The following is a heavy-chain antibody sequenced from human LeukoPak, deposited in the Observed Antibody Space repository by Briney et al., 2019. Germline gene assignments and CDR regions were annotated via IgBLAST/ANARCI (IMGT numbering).Heavy chain of an antibody. V-gene: IGHV3-23*01. CDR2: ISGSGGGT. CDR1: GFTFSNYA. D-gene: IGHD3-3*01. Sequence: GGSLRLSCAASGFTFSNYAMNWVRQAPGKGLEWVSGISGSGGGTYHADSVKDRFTISRDNSKDTLYLQMNSLRAEGTAVYYCARVTIFGVVTVGAGYFDYWGQGTLVTVSS. J-gene: IGHJ4*02. CDR3: ARVTIFGVVTVGAGYFDY.